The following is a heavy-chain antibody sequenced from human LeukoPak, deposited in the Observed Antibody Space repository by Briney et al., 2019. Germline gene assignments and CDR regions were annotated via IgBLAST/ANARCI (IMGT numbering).Heavy chain of an antibody. V-gene: IGHV4-39*01. Sequence: SGALSLTFSVAGGAVSSSSFFWGWIRPPPGKTLGWIGSIYYGGNTYYTPSLKSRVTVSVDTSKNQLPLRLTSVIAADTAVYYCVAGNPLGILSFKFWGQGILVPVSS. CDR1: GGAVSSSSFF. CDR3: VAGNPLGILSFKF. J-gene: IGHJ4*02. D-gene: IGHD3-3*02. CDR2: IYYGGNT.